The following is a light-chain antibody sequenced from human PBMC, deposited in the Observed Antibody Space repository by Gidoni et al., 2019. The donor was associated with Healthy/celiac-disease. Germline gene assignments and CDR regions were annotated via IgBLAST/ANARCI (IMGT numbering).Light chain of an antibody. CDR3: QQSYSTPPT. V-gene: IGKV1-39*01. J-gene: IGKJ1*01. CDR2: AAS. Sequence: DIQMTQSPSSLSASVGDRVTNTCRASQSISIYLNWYQQKPGKTPKLLIYAASSLQSGVPSRFSGSGSGTDFTLTISSLQPEDFATYYCQQSYSTPPTFGQGTKVEIK. CDR1: QSISIY.